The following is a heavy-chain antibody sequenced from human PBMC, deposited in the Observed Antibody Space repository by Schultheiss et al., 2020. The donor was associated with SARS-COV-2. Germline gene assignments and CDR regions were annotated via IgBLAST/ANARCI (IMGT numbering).Heavy chain of an antibody. CDR2: IYYSGST. V-gene: IGHV4-31*02. CDR3: ARLGLRFLECYGMDV. J-gene: IGHJ6*02. Sequence: SQTLSLTCTVSGGSISSGGYYWSWIRQHPGKGLEWIGYIYYSGSTYYNPSLKSRVTISVDTSKNQFSLKLSSVTAADTAVYYCARLGLRFLECYGMDVWGQGTTVTVSS. D-gene: IGHD3-3*01. CDR1: GGSISSGGYY.